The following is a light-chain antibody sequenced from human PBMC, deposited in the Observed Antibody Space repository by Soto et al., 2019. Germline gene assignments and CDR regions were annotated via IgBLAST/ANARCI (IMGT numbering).Light chain of an antibody. CDR3: CSYAGSYTWV. V-gene: IGLV2-11*01. Sequence: QSVLTQPRSVSGSPGQSVTISCTGSNSDVGAYKFVSWLQHNPGEAPKVMIYDVTQRPSGVPDRFSGTKSGNTASLTISGLQAEDEADYYCCSYAGSYTWVFGSGTKVTGL. CDR2: DVT. J-gene: IGLJ1*01. CDR1: NSDVGAYKF.